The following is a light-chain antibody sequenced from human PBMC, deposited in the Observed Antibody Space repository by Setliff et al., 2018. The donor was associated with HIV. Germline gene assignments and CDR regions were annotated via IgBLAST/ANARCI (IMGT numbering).Light chain of an antibody. CDR1: SSDVGAYNY. CDR3: TSYTSQSTPV. J-gene: IGLJ1*01. Sequence: QSVLTQPRSVSGSPGQSVTISCTGTSSDVGAYNYVSWYQQHPGKAPKLMIYEVSERPLGVSNRFSGSKSGNTASLTISGLQAEDEADYYCTSYTSQSTPVFGTGTKVTVL. CDR2: EVS. V-gene: IGLV2-14*01.